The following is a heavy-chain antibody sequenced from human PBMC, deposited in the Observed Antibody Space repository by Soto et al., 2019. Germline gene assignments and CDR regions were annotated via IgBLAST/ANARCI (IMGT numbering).Heavy chain of an antibody. Sequence: SVKVSCKASGGTFSSYAISWVRQAPGQGLDWMGGIIPIFGTANYAQKFQGRVTITADKSTSTAYMELSSLRSEYTAVYYCATQTGPFDYWGQGTLVTVSS. CDR2: IIPIFGTA. CDR3: ATQTGPFDY. V-gene: IGHV1-69*06. CDR1: GGTFSSYA. D-gene: IGHD7-27*01. J-gene: IGHJ4*02.